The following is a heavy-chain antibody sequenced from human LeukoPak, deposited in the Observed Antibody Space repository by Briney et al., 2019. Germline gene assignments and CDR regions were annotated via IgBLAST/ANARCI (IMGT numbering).Heavy chain of an antibody. D-gene: IGHD3-16*02. Sequence: SETPSLTCAVYGRSFSGYYWTWIRQTPGKGLEWIGEINHSGSTNYNPSLKSRVTISVDTSKNQFSLKLSSVTAADTAVYYCARHKRDDYVWGSYRYTKYNWFDPWGQGTLVTVSS. CDR2: INHSGST. V-gene: IGHV4-34*01. CDR1: GRSFSGYY. J-gene: IGHJ5*02. CDR3: ARHKRDDYVWGSYRYTKYNWFDP.